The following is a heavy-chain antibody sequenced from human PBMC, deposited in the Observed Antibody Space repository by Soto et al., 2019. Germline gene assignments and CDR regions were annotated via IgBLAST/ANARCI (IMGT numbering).Heavy chain of an antibody. D-gene: IGHD1-1*01. CDR2: IFYSGST. J-gene: IGHJ6*02. V-gene: IGHV4-39*07. CDR1: SGSISSTIYS. CDR3: AREAPRRGMDV. Sequence: LSLTCTVSSGSISSTIYSWDWIRQPPGKGLEWIGSIFYSGSTYYNPSLKSRVTISVDTSKNQFSLKLSSVTAADTAVYYCAREAPRRGMDVWGQGTTVIGSS.